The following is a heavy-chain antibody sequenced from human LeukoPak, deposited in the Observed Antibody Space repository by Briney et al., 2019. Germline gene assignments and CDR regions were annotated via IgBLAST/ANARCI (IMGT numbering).Heavy chain of an antibody. CDR1: GFSSSSYW. CDR3: ARAYSSAWGLFDS. V-gene: IGHV3-74*01. J-gene: IGHJ4*02. D-gene: IGHD6-19*01. Sequence: GGSLRLSCAASGFSSSSYWMNWVRQAPGKGLVWVSRINTDGSRTSYADSVKGRITISRDNAKNTLYLQMNSLRAEDTAVYYCARAYSSAWGLFDSWGLGTLVTVSS. CDR2: INTDGSRT.